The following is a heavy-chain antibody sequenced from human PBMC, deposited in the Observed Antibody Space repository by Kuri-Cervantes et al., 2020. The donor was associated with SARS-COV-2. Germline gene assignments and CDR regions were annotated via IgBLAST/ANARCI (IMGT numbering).Heavy chain of an antibody. J-gene: IGHJ3*02. CDR1: GGAINTYNW. V-gene: IGHV4-4*02. Sequence: GSLRLSCVVSGGAINTYNWWTWVRQPPGKGLQWIGEIFHDGSTKFNPSLSLKGRVTMSLDESKNQFSLNLTSVTAADTAVYYCARESTYTFDIWGQGTLVTVSS. CDR3: ARESTYTFDI. D-gene: IGHD2-2*02. CDR2: IFHDGST.